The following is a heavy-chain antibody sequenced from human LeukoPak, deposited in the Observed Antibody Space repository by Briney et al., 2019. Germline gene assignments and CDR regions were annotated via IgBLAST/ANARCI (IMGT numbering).Heavy chain of an antibody. J-gene: IGHJ4*02. CDR1: GYSFTRNG. V-gene: IGHV1-18*01. D-gene: IGHD3-16*01. CDR2: ISANSGNT. Sequence: GASVKVSCKPSGYSFTRNGISWVRQAPGQGLEWMGWISANSGNTKYAQEFQDRVTLATDTSTSTAYMELKSLRSDDTAVYYCARDVNYAFDYWGQGTLVTVSS. CDR3: ARDVNYAFDY.